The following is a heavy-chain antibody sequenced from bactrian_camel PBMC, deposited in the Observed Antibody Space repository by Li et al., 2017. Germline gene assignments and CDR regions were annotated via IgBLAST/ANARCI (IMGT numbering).Heavy chain of an antibody. CDR2: IHSRGHYT. Sequence: HVQLVESGGGSVQAGGSLRLSCEVSGHTVSNYCMAWFRQPPGKEREGVAVIHSRGHYTRYADSVKGRFTISQDYAKNTVYLQMNDLKPEDTAMYYCATLMVEGSCAVVTAMDDWGKGTQVTVS. V-gene: IGHV3S1*01. D-gene: IGHD6*01. CDR1: GHTVSNYC. J-gene: IGHJ7*01.